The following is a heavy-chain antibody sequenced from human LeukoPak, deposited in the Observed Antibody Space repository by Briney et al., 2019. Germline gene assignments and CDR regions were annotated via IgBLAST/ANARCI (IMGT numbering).Heavy chain of an antibody. Sequence: PGGSLRLSCAASGFTFDDYAMSWVRQAPGKGLEWVSGISWNSGSIGYADSVKGRFTISRDNAKNSLYLQMNSLRAEGTALYYCAKDPRAGTGSYFQHWGEGTLVTVSS. V-gene: IGHV3-9*01. D-gene: IGHD6-19*01. CDR1: GFTFDDYA. J-gene: IGHJ1*01. CDR2: ISWNSGSI. CDR3: AKDPRAGTGSYFQH.